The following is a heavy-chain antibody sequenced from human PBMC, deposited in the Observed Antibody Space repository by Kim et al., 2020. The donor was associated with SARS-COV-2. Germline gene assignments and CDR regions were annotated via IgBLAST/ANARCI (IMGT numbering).Heavy chain of an antibody. J-gene: IGHJ6*02. V-gene: IGHV3-53*01. D-gene: IGHD3-3*01. CDR2: IYSGGTT. Sequence: GGSLRLSCAASGFTVSSNYMSWVRQAPGKGLECVSVIYSGGTTYYADSVKGRFTISRDNSKNTLYLQMNSLTAEDTAVYYCARVGVGYYDFWSGPKSDLYYGMDAWGQGTTVTVSS. CDR3: ARVGVGYYDFWSGPKSDLYYGMDA. CDR1: GFTVSSNY.